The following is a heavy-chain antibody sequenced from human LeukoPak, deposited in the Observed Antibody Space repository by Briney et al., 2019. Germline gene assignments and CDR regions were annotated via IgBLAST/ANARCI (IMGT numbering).Heavy chain of an antibody. Sequence: ASVKVSCKASGHTFTSYYMHWVRQAPGQGLEWMGIINPSGGSTSYAQKFQGRVTMTRDTSTSTVYMELSSLRSEDTAMYYCARDTSGSPTSYWGQGTLVTVSS. CDR2: INPSGGST. CDR3: ARDTSGSPTSY. V-gene: IGHV1-46*01. CDR1: GHTFTSYY. D-gene: IGHD3-10*01. J-gene: IGHJ4*02.